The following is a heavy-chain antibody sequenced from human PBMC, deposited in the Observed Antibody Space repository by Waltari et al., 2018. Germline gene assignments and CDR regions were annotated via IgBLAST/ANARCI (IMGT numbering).Heavy chain of an antibody. D-gene: IGHD4-17*01. CDR2: TIPILGIA. CDR1: GGTFSSYT. Sequence: QVQLVQSGAEVKKPGSSVKVSCKASGGTFSSYTISWVRQAPGQGLEWMGRTIPILGIANYAQKFQGRVTITADKSTSTAYMELSSLRSEDTAVYYCASLPDYGDPNDAFDIWGQGTMVTVSS. V-gene: IGHV1-69*02. CDR3: ASLPDYGDPNDAFDI. J-gene: IGHJ3*02.